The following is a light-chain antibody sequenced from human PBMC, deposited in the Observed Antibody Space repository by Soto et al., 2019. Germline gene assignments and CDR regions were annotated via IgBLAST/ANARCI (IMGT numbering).Light chain of an antibody. CDR1: QDIDKF. Sequence: DIQMTQSPSSLSASVGDRVTITCQASQDIDKFLNWYQQKPGKPPKLLIDDASNLATGVPSRFSGRGSGTDFTFTISSLQPEDVATYHCQQYDDLPITFGQGTRLEIK. CDR2: DAS. CDR3: QQYDDLPIT. V-gene: IGKV1-33*01. J-gene: IGKJ5*01.